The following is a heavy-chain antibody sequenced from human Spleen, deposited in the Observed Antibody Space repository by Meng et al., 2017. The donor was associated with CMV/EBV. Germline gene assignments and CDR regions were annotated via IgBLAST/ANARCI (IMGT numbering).Heavy chain of an antibody. Sequence: GESLKISCAASGFTFDDYGMSWVRQAPGKGLEWASGINWNGASTGYADSVKGRFTISRDNAKNSLYLQMNSLRAEDTAVYYCARSRAYCGLWGQGTLVTVSS. V-gene: IGHV3-20*04. CDR3: ARSRAYCGL. D-gene: IGHD2-21*01. CDR2: INWNGAST. J-gene: IGHJ4*02. CDR1: GFTFDDYG.